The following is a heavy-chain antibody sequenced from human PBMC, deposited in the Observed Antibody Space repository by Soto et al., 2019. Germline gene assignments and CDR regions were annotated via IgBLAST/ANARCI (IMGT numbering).Heavy chain of an antibody. CDR3: ARDLTAVVPAAIDVAARPYYYYGMDV. J-gene: IGHJ6*02. V-gene: IGHV1-3*01. D-gene: IGHD2-2*02. CDR1: GYTFTSYA. Sequence: ASVKVSCKASGYTFTSYAMHWVRQAPGQRLEWMGWINAGNGNTKYSQKFQGRVTITRDTSASTAYMELSSLRSEDTAVYYCARDLTAVVPAAIDVAARPYYYYGMDVWGQRTTVTVSS. CDR2: INAGNGNT.